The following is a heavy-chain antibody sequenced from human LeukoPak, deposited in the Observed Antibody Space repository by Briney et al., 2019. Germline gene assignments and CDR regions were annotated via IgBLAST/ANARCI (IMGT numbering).Heavy chain of an antibody. CDR3: ARDISEIGAFDI. CDR2: IRSDAYGGTI. D-gene: IGHD5-24*01. V-gene: IGHV3-49*04. J-gene: IGHJ3*02. CDR1: GFTFGDYA. Sequence: GGSLRLSCRASGFTFGDYAVNWVRQAPGKGLEWVGFIRSDAYGGTIQYDASVRGRFTISRDDSKTIAYLQMNSLKTEDTAVYYCARDISEIGAFDIWGLGTMVTVSS.